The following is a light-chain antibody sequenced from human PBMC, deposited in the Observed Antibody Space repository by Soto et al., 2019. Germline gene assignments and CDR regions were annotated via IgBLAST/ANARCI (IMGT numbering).Light chain of an antibody. CDR3: QQYGSSPPVT. Sequence: EIVLTQSPGTLSLSPGERATLSCRASQSVSSSYLAWYQQKPGQAPRLLIYGASSRATGIPDRFSGSGSGXXXXXXXXXXEPEDFAVYYCQQYGSSPPVTFGGGTKVEIK. CDR2: GAS. V-gene: IGKV3-20*01. CDR1: QSVSSSY. J-gene: IGKJ4*01.